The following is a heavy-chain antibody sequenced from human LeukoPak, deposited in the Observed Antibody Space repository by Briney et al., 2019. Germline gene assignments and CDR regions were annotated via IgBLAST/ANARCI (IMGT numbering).Heavy chain of an antibody. J-gene: IGHJ4*02. CDR2: IYSGGST. CDR1: GFTVSSNY. CDR3: ARAGYYSHYFDY. D-gene: IGHD1-26*01. Sequence: PGGSLRLSCAASGFTVSSNYMSWVRQAPGKGLEWVSVIYSGGSTYYADSVKGRFTISRDNSKNTLYLRMNSLRAEDTAVYYCARAGYYSHYFDYWAREPWSPSPQ. V-gene: IGHV3-53*01.